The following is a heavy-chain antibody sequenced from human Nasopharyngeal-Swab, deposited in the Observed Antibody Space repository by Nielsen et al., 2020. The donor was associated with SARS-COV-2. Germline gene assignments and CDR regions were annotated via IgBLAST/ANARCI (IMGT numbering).Heavy chain of an antibody. CDR1: GGFISTYY. CDR3: AKQPYSSPYYYYGLDV. D-gene: IGHD1-26*01. J-gene: IGHJ6*02. Sequence: SETLSLTCTVSGGFISTYYWSWIRQSPGKGLEWFGYLYTDVSTIYTPSLRSRVTMSVDTSKNQFSLTLHSVTAADTAVYYCAKQPYSSPYYYYGLDVWGPGITVTVSS. V-gene: IGHV4-4*07. CDR2: LYTDVST.